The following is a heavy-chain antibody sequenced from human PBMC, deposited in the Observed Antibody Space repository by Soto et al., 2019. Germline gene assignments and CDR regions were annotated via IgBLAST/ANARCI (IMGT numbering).Heavy chain of an antibody. Sequence: QVQLVQSGAEVKKPGASVRVSCKASGYTFTSYGIGWVRQAPGQGLEWMGWISTYNGKTNYAQNFQGRVTLTTDTSTSTAYMELRGLSSDDTAVYYCARVMAYYDILTGHPDFWGRGTLVTVSS. CDR1: GYTFTSYG. CDR2: ISTYNGKT. V-gene: IGHV1-18*04. CDR3: ARVMAYYDILTGHPDF. D-gene: IGHD3-9*01. J-gene: IGHJ4*02.